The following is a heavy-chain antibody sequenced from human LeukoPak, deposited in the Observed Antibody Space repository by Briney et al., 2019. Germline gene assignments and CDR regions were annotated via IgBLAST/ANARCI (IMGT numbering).Heavy chain of an antibody. D-gene: IGHD3-9*01. V-gene: IGHV3-74*01. J-gene: IGHJ4*02. Sequence: PGGSLRLSCAASGFTFSSYWMHWVRQAPGKGLVWVSRINSDGSSTSYADSVKGRFTISRDNAKDTLYLQMNSLRAEDTAVYYCARGGQHYDILTGYSSSPITADYWGQGTLVTVSS. CDR1: GFTFSSYW. CDR3: ARGGQHYDILTGYSSSPITADY. CDR2: INSDGSST.